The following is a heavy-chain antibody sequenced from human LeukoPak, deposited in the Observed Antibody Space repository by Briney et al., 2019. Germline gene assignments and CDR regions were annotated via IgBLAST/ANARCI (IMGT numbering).Heavy chain of an antibody. CDR2: ITESGSSA. J-gene: IGHJ4*02. CDR3: ARRTEAY. CDR1: GFTFSNSA. V-gene: IGHV3-23*01. Sequence: PGGSLRLSCTASGFTFSNSAMSWVRQAPGKGLEWVSAITESGSSAYYTDSVKGRFTISRDNSKNTLYLQMTNLRAEDTAVYYCARRTEAYWGQGTLVTVSS.